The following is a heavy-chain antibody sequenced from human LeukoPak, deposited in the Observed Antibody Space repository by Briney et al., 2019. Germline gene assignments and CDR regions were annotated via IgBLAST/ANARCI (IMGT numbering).Heavy chain of an antibody. Sequence: PSETLSLTCAVYGGSFSGYYWSWIRQPPGKGLEWIGKINHSGSTNYNPSLKSRVTISVDTSKNQFSLKLSSVTAADTAVYYCARTADSSSSGDYWGQGTLVTVSS. CDR3: ARTADSSSSGDY. D-gene: IGHD6-6*01. CDR2: INHSGST. V-gene: IGHV4-34*01. J-gene: IGHJ4*02. CDR1: GGSFSGYY.